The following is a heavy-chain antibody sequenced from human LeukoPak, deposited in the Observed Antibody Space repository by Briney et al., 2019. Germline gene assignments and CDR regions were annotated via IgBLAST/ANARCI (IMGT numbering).Heavy chain of an antibody. CDR2: IYYSGST. CDR3: ARAAYSYCSSTSCYALAGN. CDR1: GGSISSSSYY. Sequence: SETLSLTCTVSGGSISSSSYYWSWIRQPPGKGLEWIGYIYYSGSTYYNPSLKSRVTISVDTSKNQFSLKLSSVTAADTAVYYCARAAYSYCSSTSCYALAGNWGQGTLVTVSS. D-gene: IGHD2-2*01. J-gene: IGHJ4*02. V-gene: IGHV4-31*03.